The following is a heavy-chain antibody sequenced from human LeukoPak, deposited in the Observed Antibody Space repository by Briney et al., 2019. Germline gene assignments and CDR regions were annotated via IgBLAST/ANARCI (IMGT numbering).Heavy chain of an antibody. D-gene: IGHD2-15*01. V-gene: IGHV1-46*01. Sequence: GASVKVSCKASGYTFTSYYMHWVRQAPGQGLEWMGIINPSGGSTSYAQKFQGRVTMTRDMSTRTVYMELSSLRSEDTAVYYCARDCSGGSCYSSVHFDYWGQGTLVTVSS. J-gene: IGHJ4*02. CDR1: GYTFTSYY. CDR3: ARDCSGGSCYSSVHFDY. CDR2: INPSGGST.